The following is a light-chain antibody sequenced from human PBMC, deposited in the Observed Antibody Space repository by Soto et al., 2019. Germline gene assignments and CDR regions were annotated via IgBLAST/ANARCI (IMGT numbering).Light chain of an antibody. Sequence: EIVLTQSPGTLSLSPGERATLSCTASQSVSSNYLAWYQQKPGQAPRLLIYGASSRATGIPDRFSGSGSGTDFTITISRLAPEYSAVYYCQQYGGSPRTFGQGTKVEIK. CDR2: GAS. V-gene: IGKV3-20*01. CDR3: QQYGGSPRT. CDR1: QSVSSNY. J-gene: IGKJ1*01.